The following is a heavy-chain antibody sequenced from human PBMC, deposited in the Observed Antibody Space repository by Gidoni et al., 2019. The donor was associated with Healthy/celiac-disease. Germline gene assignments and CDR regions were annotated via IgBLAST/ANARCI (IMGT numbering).Heavy chain of an antibody. Sequence: GRFTISRDNAKNSLYLQMNSLRAEDTAVYYCASDGCSGGSCYPEIDYWGQGTLVTVSS. D-gene: IGHD2-15*01. CDR3: ASDGCSGGSCYPEIDY. J-gene: IGHJ4*02. V-gene: IGHV3-11*06.